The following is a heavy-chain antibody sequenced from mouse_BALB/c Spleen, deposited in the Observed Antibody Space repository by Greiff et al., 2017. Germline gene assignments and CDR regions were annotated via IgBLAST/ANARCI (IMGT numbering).Heavy chain of an antibody. J-gene: IGHJ4*01. CDR2: ISNLAYSI. CDR1: GFTFSDYG. CDR3: ARVLTGTGAMDY. D-gene: IGHD4-1*01. Sequence: EVKLVESGGGLVHPGGSRKLSCAASGFTFSDYGMAWVRQAPGKGPEWVAFISNLAYSIYYADTVTGRFTISRENAKNTLYLEMSSLRSEDTAMYYCARVLTGTGAMDYWGQGTSVTVSS. V-gene: IGHV5-15*02.